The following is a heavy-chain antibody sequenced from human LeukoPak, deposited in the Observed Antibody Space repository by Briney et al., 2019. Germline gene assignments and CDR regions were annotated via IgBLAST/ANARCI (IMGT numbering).Heavy chain of an antibody. CDR3: ARDPGYSSGLTWFDP. D-gene: IGHD6-19*01. Sequence: GGSLRLSCAASGFTFSSYWMHWVRQAPGKGLVWVSRINSDGSSTSYADSVKGRFTISRDNAKNTLYLQMNSLRAEDTAVYYCARDPGYSSGLTWFDPWGQGTLVTVSS. V-gene: IGHV3-74*01. CDR2: INSDGSST. CDR1: GFTFSSYW. J-gene: IGHJ5*02.